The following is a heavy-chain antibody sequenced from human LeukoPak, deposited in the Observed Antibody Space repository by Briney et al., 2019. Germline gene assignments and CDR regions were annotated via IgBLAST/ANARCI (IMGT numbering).Heavy chain of an antibody. CDR1: GGSISSSSYY. Sequence: NPSETLSLTCTVSGGSISSSSYYWNWIRQPAGKGLEWIGRIYTSGSANYNPSLKSRVTMSVDTSKNQFSLKLSSVTAADTAVYYCARDSGIYYWWFDPWGQGTLVTVSS. CDR2: IYTSGSA. CDR3: ARDSGIYYWWFDP. J-gene: IGHJ5*02. V-gene: IGHV4-61*02. D-gene: IGHD1-26*01.